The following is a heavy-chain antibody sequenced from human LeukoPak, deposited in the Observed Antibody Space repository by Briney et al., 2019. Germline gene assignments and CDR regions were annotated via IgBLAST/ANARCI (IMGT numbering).Heavy chain of an antibody. J-gene: IGHJ3*02. D-gene: IGHD2-2*01. CDR3: ANELRDCSSTSCPPDAFDI. CDR2: ISGSGGST. V-gene: IGHV3-23*01. Sequence: PGGSLRLSCAASGFTFSSYAMSWVRQAPGKGLEWVSAISGSGGSTYYADSVKGRFTISRDNSKNTLYLQMNSLRAEDTAVYYCANELRDCSSTSCPPDAFDIWGQGTMVTVSS. CDR1: GFTFSSYA.